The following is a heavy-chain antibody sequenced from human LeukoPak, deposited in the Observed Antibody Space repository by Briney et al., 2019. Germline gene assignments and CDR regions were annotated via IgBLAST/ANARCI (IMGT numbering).Heavy chain of an antibody. Sequence: GGSLRLSCAASGFTFSSYAMSWVRQAPGKGLEWVSAISGSGGSTYYADSVKGRFTISRDNSKNTLYLQMNSLRAEDTAVYYCAAPHYDILTGFSPRNGMDVWGQGTTVTVSS. D-gene: IGHD3-9*01. CDR1: GFTFSSYA. CDR3: AAPHYDILTGFSPRNGMDV. CDR2: ISGSGGST. J-gene: IGHJ6*02. V-gene: IGHV3-23*01.